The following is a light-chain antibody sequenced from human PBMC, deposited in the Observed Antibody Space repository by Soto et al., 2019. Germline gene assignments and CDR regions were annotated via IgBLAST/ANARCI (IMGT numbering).Light chain of an antibody. CDR2: SNA. CDR3: QSYDSSLSSYV. CDR1: SSNIGTGYD. J-gene: IGLJ1*01. Sequence: QSVLTHPPSVSGAPGQRVTNSCTGSSSNIGTGYDVHWYQQLPGTAPKLLIYSNANRPSGVPDRFSGSKSGTSASLAITGLQAEDEADYYCQSYDSSLSSYVFGTGTKLTVL. V-gene: IGLV1-40*01.